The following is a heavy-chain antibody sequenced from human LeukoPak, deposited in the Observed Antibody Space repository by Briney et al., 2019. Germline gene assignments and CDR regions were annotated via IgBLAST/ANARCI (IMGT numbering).Heavy chain of an antibody. CDR3: AREGYDYGGNPFDH. CDR1: GGSFSGYY. D-gene: IGHD4-23*01. J-gene: IGHJ4*02. V-gene: IGHV4-34*01. CDR2: INHSGST. Sequence: SETLSLTCAVYGGSFSGYYWSWIRQPPGKGLAWIGEINHSGSTNYNPSLKSRVTISVDTSKNQFSLKLSSVTAADTAVYYRAREGYDYGGNPFDHWGQGTLVTVSS.